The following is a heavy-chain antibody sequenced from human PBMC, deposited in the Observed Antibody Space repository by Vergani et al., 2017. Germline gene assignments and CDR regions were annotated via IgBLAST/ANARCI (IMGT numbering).Heavy chain of an antibody. D-gene: IGHD1-26*01. J-gene: IGHJ4*02. CDR2: ISYDGSNK. CDR1: GFTFSSYG. CDR3: AKDLSGSPDY. Sequence: QVQLVESGGGVVQPGRSLRLSCAASGFTFSSYGMHWVRQAPGKGLEWVAVISYDGSNKYYADSVKGRFTISRDNSKNTLYLQMNSLRAEDTAVYYCAKDLSGSPDYWGQGTLVTVSS. V-gene: IGHV3-30*18.